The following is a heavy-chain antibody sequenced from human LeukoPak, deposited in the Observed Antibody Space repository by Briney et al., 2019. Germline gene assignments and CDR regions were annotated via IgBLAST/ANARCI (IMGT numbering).Heavy chain of an antibody. V-gene: IGHV3-48*01. CDR2: IGTTSGAI. Sequence: GGSLRLSCAASGFTFNAFGMNWVRQAPGKGLEWVSYIGTTSGAIYYADSVKGRFTISRDNSKNTLYLQMNSLRAEDTAVYYCAIGTTGLDYWGQGTLVTVSS. D-gene: IGHD1-1*01. CDR3: AIGTTGLDY. J-gene: IGHJ4*02. CDR1: GFTFNAFG.